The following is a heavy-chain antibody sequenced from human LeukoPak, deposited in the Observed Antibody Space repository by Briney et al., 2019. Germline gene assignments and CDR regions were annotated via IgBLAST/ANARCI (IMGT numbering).Heavy chain of an antibody. J-gene: IGHJ5*02. CDR3: ARGPKNSGSSFDP. CDR1: GGSISSGNYY. CDR2: IYYNGST. Sequence: SETLSLTCSVSGGSISSGNYYWTWVRQPPETGLEWIGYIYYNGSTYYNPSLKSRINISVDTSKNQFSLKLSSVTAADTAVYYCARGPKNSGSSFDPWGQGTLVTVSS. D-gene: IGHD1-7*01. V-gene: IGHV4-30-4*08.